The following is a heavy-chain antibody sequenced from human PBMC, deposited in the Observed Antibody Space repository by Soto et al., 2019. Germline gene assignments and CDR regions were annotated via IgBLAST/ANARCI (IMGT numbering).Heavy chain of an antibody. CDR1: GFTLNNYG. D-gene: IGHD6-13*01. V-gene: IGHV3-23*01. Sequence: EVQLLESGGGLVQPGGSLRLSCAASGFTLNNYGMSWVRQDPGKGLEWVSAISPNGQGIYYADSVKGRFSISKDNSKNTVFLHMDSLTADDTAVYYCAKDRGYPRDYFHYWGQGTLVTVSS. J-gene: IGHJ4*02. CDR2: ISPNGQGI. CDR3: AKDRGYPRDYFHY.